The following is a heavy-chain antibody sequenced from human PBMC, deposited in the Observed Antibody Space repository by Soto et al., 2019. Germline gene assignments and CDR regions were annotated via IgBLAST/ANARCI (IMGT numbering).Heavy chain of an antibody. CDR3: AHSQRGPRDF. D-gene: IGHD5-12*01. V-gene: IGHV2-5*01. CDR1: GFSLTTSAVA. J-gene: IGHJ4*02. Sequence: SGPTLVNPTQTLTLTCTFSGFSLTTSAVAVGWIRQPPGKALEWLAIIYGSDGKFYSPSLKSRLTITKDTSRDQVVLAMTNMEPMDTATYFCAHSQRGPRDFWGPGILVTVSS. CDR2: IYGSDGK.